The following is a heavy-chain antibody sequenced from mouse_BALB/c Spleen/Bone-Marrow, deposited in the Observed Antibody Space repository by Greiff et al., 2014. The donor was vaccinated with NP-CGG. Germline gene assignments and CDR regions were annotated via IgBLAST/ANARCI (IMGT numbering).Heavy chain of an antibody. D-gene: IGHD2-1*01. Sequence: EVQLQQSGPELVKPGASVKISCKTSGYIFTEDTMHWVKQSHGKSLEWIGVINPNNGGTTYKQKFKDKAALTVDKSSSTAYMELRSLTSEDSAVYYCARDGNYAMDYWGQGTSVTVSS. CDR3: ARDGNYAMDY. V-gene: IGHV1-22*01. J-gene: IGHJ4*01. CDR2: INPNNGGT. CDR1: GYIFTEDT.